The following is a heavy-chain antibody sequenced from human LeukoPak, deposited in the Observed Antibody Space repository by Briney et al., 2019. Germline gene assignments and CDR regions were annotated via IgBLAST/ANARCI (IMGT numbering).Heavy chain of an antibody. CDR2: IIHIFGTA. CDR1: GGTYISYA. V-gene: IGHV1-69*01. Sequence: SVKDSCQASGGTYISYAISWVRQAPGRALEWMGGIIHIFGTANYAQKVQGRVTITADESTSTAYMELSSLRTEDTAVYYCARTGKMTVPAAEGYAFDIWGQGTMVTVSS. D-gene: IGHD2-2*01. CDR3: ARTGKMTVPAAEGYAFDI. J-gene: IGHJ3*02.